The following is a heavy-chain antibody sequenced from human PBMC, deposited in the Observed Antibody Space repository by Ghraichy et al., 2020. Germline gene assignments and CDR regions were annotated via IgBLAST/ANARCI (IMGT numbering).Heavy chain of an antibody. CDR2: IYTSGST. CDR1: GGSISSYY. D-gene: IGHD4-17*01. V-gene: IGHV4-4*07. CDR3: ARDSNGDTPRGYWYFDL. J-gene: IGHJ2*01. Sequence: SETLSLTCTVSGGSISSYYWSWIRQPAGKGLEWIGRIYTSGSTNYNPSLKSRVTMSVDTSKNQFSLKLSSVTAADTAVYYCARDSNGDTPRGYWYFDLWGRGTLVTVSS.